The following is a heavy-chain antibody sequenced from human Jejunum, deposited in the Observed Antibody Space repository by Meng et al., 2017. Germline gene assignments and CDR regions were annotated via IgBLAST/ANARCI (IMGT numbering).Heavy chain of an antibody. CDR3: ARVQKGYCDY. CDR2: RSADERTI. CDR1: GFTFRACV. V-gene: IGHV3-74*01. J-gene: IGHJ4*02. Sequence: VGAQGLPWVHMRLSCVATGFTFRACVMHWVRQAPGKGPEWFSQRSADERTIPYADSVKGRFTISRDNAKKTLYLQMNGLRVEDTAVYYCARVQKGYCDYWGQGTLVTVSS.